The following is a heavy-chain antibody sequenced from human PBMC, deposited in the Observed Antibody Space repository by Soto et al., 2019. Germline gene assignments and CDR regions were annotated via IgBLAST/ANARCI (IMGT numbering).Heavy chain of an antibody. J-gene: IGHJ3*02. CDR1: GYTFTGYY. D-gene: IGHD7-27*01. CDR3: ARPGAITGESEAFDI. CDR2: INPNSGGT. V-gene: IGHV1-2*04. Sequence: ASVKVSCKASGYTFTGYYMHWVRQAPGQGLEWMGWINPNSGGTNYAQKFQGWVTMTRDTSISTAYMELSRLRSDDTAVYYCARPGAITGESEAFDIWGQGTMVTVSS.